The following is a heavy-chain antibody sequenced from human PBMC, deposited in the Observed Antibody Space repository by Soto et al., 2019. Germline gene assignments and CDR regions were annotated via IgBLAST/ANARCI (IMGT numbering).Heavy chain of an antibody. CDR2: IYYSGST. CDR3: ARSPLNYSSSWYLGAFDI. V-gene: IGHV4-39*01. D-gene: IGHD6-13*01. CDR1: GGSISSSSYY. Sequence: SETLSLTCTVSGGSISSSSYYWGWIRQPPGKGLEWIGSIYYSGSTYYNPSLKSRVTISVDTSKNQFSLKLSSVTAADTAVYYCARSPLNYSSSWYLGAFDIWGQGTMVTVSS. J-gene: IGHJ3*02.